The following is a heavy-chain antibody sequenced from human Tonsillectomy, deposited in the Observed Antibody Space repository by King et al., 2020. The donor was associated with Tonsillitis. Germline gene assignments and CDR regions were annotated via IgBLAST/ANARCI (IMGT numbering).Heavy chain of an antibody. CDR2: ISDNGGST. D-gene: IGHD6-19*01. Sequence: VQLVESGGDLVQPGGPLRLSCAASGFTFSSYAMNWVRQAPGKGLEWVSGISDNGGSTYYADSVKGRFTISRDNSKNTLYMQMNSLRAEDTAVYYCAKPPRYSSGWSDWYFDLWGRGTLVTVSS. CDR3: AKPPRYSSGWSDWYFDL. CDR1: GFTFSSYA. V-gene: IGHV3-23*04. J-gene: IGHJ2*01.